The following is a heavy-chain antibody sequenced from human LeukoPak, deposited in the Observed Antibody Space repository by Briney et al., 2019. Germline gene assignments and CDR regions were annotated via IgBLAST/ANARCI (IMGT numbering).Heavy chain of an antibody. D-gene: IGHD3-10*01. CDR3: ARRRWGYGSGSYDY. CDR1: GGSFSDYY. Sequence: SETLSLTCAVYGGSFSDYYWSWIRQSPGEGLEWIGEINHSGSTTNYNPSLKNRVTISVDTSKKQFSLKLSSVTAADTAVYYCARRRWGYGSGSYDYWGQGTLVTVSS. J-gene: IGHJ4*02. V-gene: IGHV4-34*01. CDR2: INHSGSTT.